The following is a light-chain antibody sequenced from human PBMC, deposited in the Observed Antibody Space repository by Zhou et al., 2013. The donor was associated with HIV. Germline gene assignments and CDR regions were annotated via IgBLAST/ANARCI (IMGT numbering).Light chain of an antibody. J-gene: IGKJ5*01. CDR1: QSVGIH. CDR2: GAS. Sequence: EVVMTQSPDTLSVSPGERVTLSCRASQSVGIHLAWYQQKPGQAPRLLIYGASSRATGIPARFSGGGSGTEFTLTISSLQSEDFAVYCCQQYVTAPITFGQGTRLEIK. CDR3: QQYVTAPIT. V-gene: IGKV3-15*01.